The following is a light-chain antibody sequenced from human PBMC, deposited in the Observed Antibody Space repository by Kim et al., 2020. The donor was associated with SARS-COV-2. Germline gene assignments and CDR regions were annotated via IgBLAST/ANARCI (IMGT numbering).Light chain of an antibody. CDR2: AAS. J-gene: IGKJ2*01. CDR1: QTVGKN. V-gene: IGKV3-15*01. Sequence: VAPGERATPSRRANQTVGKNLAWYQQKPGQAPRLIIYAASTRATGIPARFSGSGSRTEFTLTISSLQSEDFAVYYCQQYNDWPPDTFGQGTKLEI. CDR3: QQYNDWPPDT.